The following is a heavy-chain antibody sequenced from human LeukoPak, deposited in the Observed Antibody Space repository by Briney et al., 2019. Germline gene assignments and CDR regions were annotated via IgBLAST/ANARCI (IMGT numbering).Heavy chain of an antibody. J-gene: IGHJ4*02. Sequence: GGSLRLSCAASGFTFSSYAMSWVRQAPGKGLEWVSGISWNSGSIGYADSVKGRFTISRDNAKNSLYLQMNSLRAEDTAMYYCAKDISGSGSYYLDYWGQGTLVTVSS. D-gene: IGHD3-10*01. CDR3: AKDISGSGSYYLDY. CDR2: ISWNSGSI. CDR1: GFTFSSYA. V-gene: IGHV3-9*01.